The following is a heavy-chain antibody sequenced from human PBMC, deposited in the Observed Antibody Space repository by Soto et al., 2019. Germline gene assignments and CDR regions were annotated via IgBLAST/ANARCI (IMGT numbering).Heavy chain of an antibody. Sequence: GSLILSCAASGFTLSSNYMSWVRQAPGKGLEWVSVIYSGGITFYADSVKGRFTISRDNSKNTLYLQMNNLRGEDTAVYYCVRDFGSSSEGGMDVWGQGTTVTVSS. CDR2: IYSGGIT. D-gene: IGHD6-6*01. J-gene: IGHJ6*02. V-gene: IGHV3-53*01. CDR1: GFTLSSNY. CDR3: VRDFGSSSEGGMDV.